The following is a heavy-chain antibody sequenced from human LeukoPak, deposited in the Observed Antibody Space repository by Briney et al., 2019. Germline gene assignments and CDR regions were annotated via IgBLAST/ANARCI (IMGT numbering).Heavy chain of an antibody. V-gene: IGHV3-33*01. CDR1: GFTFSSYG. Sequence: PGGSLRLSCAASGFTFSSYGMHWVRQAPGKGLEWVAVVWYDGSNKYYADSVKGRFTISRDNSKNTLYLQMNSLRAEDTAVYYCARRVAADYYMDVWGKGTTVTVSS. CDR3: ARRVAADYYMDV. D-gene: IGHD2-15*01. J-gene: IGHJ6*03. CDR2: VWYDGSNK.